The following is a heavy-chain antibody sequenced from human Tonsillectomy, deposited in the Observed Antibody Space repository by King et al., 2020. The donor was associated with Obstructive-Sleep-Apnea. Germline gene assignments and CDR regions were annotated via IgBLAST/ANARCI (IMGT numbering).Heavy chain of an antibody. J-gene: IGHJ4*02. CDR3: ARVMGGEGEFDY. CDR1: GFTFSGYW. V-gene: IGHV3-7*01. D-gene: IGHD3-16*01. CDR2: IKQYGSEK. Sequence: QLVQSGGALVQPGGSLRLSCAASGFTFSGYWMTWVRQAPGKGLEWVANIKQYGSEKYYMDSVKGRFTISRDNAKNSLFLQMNSLRAEDTAVYYCARVMGGEGEFDYWGQGTLVTVSS.